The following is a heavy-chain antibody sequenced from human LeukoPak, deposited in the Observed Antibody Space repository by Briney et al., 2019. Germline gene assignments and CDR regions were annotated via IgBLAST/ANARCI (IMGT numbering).Heavy chain of an antibody. D-gene: IGHD1-26*01. Sequence: ASVKVPCKASGGTFSSYAISWVRQAPGQGLEWMGWISAYNGNTNYAQKLQGRVTMTTDTSTSTAYMELRSLRSDDTAVYYCAREEWEPRGLDPWGQGTLVTVSS. CDR2: ISAYNGNT. V-gene: IGHV1-18*01. CDR1: GGTFSSYA. CDR3: AREEWEPRGLDP. J-gene: IGHJ5*02.